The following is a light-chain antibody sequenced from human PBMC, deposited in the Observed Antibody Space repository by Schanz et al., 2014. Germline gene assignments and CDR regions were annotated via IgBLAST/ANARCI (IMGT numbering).Light chain of an antibody. CDR3: QQRSNWPPYT. Sequence: EIVLTQSPATLSLSPGERATLSCRASQSVSSFLAWYQQKPAQAPRLLIYDASNRATGIPARFSGSGSGTYFTLTISSLEPEDFAVYYCQQRSNWPPYTFGQGTKLEIK. CDR2: DAS. CDR1: QSVSSF. J-gene: IGKJ2*01. V-gene: IGKV3-11*01.